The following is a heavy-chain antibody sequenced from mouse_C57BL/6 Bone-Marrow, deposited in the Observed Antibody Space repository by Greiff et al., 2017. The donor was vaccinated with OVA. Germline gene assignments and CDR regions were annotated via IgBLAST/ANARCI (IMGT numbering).Heavy chain of an antibody. V-gene: IGHV5-4*01. CDR2: ISDGGSYT. CDR1: GFTFSSYA. J-gene: IGHJ3*01. Sequence: EVQGVESGGGLVKPGGSLKLSCAASGFTFSSYAMSWVRQTPEKRLEWVATISDGGSYTYYPDNVKGRFTISRDNAKNNLYLQMSHLKSEDTAMYYCAREGPDGAWLAYWGQGTLVTVSA. CDR3: AREGPDGAWLAY.